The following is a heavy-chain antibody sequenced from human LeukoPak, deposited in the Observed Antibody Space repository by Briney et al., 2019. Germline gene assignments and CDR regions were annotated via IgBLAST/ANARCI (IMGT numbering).Heavy chain of an antibody. V-gene: IGHV4-34*01. CDR3: ARGIGPDTATVYNNNN. CDR1: GGSSSCYY. J-gene: IGHJ1*01. Sequence: EPSETLSLTCPLYGGSSSCYYASELRQPPGKGLEWIGEINHSGSTNYNPSLKSRVTISVDTSKNQFSLKLSSVTAADTAVYYCARGIGPDTATVYNNNNSGKGPLVTVSS. D-gene: IGHD5-18*01. CDR2: INHSGST.